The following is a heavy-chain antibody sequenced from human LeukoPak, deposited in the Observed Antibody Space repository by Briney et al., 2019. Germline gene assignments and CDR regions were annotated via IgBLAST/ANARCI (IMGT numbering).Heavy chain of an antibody. V-gene: IGHV4-34*01. CDR1: GGSFSGYY. J-gene: IGHJ6*03. CDR2: INPSGST. D-gene: IGHD6-13*01. CDR3: ARGIAAAVKTSYYYYMDV. Sequence: SETLSLTCAVYGGSFSGYYWSWIRQPPGKGLEWIGEINPSGSTNYNPSLKSRVTISVDTSKNQFSLKLSSVTAADTAVYYCARGIAAAVKTSYYYYMDVWGKGTTVTVSS.